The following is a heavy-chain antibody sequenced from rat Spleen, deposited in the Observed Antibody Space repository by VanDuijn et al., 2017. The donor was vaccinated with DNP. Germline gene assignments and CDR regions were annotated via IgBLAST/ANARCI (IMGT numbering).Heavy chain of an antibody. Sequence: EVLLVESDGGLVQPGRSLKLSCAASGFTFSDYAMAWVRQSPKKGLEWVVIISYDGSDTYYRDSVKGRFTISRDNAQSTLYLQMDSLRSEDTATYYCARHRTIMPYYYAMDAWGQGASVTVSS. CDR2: ISYDGSDT. CDR3: ARHRTIMPYYYAMDA. D-gene: IGHD1-12*01. J-gene: IGHJ4*01. CDR1: GFTFSDYA. V-gene: IGHV5-7*01.